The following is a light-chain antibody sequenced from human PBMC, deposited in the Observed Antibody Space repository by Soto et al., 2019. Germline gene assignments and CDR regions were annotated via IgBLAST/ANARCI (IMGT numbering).Light chain of an antibody. J-gene: IGKJ2*01. V-gene: IGKV1-39*01. CDR3: QQIYSSPYT. Sequence: IQMTQSPSSLSASVGGRVTITCRASKTISSYFNWYQQTPGRAPALFISAASTLQSGVPSKFSGSGSGTDFTLTISNLQTEDFATYYCQQIYSSPYTIDHGHKLEIK. CDR1: KTISSY. CDR2: AAS.